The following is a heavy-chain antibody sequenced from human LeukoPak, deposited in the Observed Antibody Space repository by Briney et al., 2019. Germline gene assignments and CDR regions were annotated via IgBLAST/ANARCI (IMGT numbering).Heavy chain of an antibody. CDR3: ARLSEMFRGPQVIYYFDY. D-gene: IGHD3-10*01. Sequence: GGSLRLSCAASGFTFSDYWMHWVRQAPGKGLEWVSSISTGSTYIYYADSVKGRFTISRDYARNSLYLQLNSLRAEDTAVYYCARLSEMFRGPQVIYYFDYWGQGTLVTVSS. J-gene: IGHJ4*02. CDR1: GFTFSDYW. CDR2: ISTGSTYI. V-gene: IGHV3-21*01.